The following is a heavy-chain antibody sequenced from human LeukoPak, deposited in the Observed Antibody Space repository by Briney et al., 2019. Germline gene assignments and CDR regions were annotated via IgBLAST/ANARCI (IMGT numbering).Heavy chain of an antibody. V-gene: IGHV3-9*01. CDR2: ISWNSGGI. CDR1: GFTFDDNA. Sequence: GGSLRLSCAASGFTFDDNAMHWVRQAPGKGLEWVSGISWNSGGIGYADSVKGRFTISRDNAKNSLYLQMNSLRAEDTALYYCAKDIHSSGWYFDYWGQGTLVTVSS. D-gene: IGHD6-19*01. J-gene: IGHJ4*02. CDR3: AKDIHSSGWYFDY.